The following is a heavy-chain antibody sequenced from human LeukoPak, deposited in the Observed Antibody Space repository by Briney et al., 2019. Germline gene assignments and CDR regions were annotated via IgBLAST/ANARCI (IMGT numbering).Heavy chain of an antibody. J-gene: IGHJ4*02. Sequence: PSETLSLTCAVYGGSFSGYYWSWIRQPPGKGLEWIGEINHSGSTNYNPSLKSRVTISVDTSKNQFSLKLSSVTAADTAVYYCAAYSSGYYSFFSYWGQGTLVTVSS. V-gene: IGHV4-34*01. CDR1: GGSFSGYY. CDR3: AAYSSGYYSFFSY. D-gene: IGHD3-22*01. CDR2: INHSGST.